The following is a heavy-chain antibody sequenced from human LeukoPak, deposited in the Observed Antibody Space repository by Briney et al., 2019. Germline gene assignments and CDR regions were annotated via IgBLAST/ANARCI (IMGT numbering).Heavy chain of an antibody. CDR3: ARDTRLMYYFDF. CDR1: GFTFSSYA. J-gene: IGHJ4*02. CDR2: ISGSGGST. D-gene: IGHD2-2*01. V-gene: IGHV3-23*01. Sequence: GRSLRLSCAASGFTFSSYAMSWVRQAPGKGLEWVSAISGSGGSTYYADSVKGRFTISRDNSKNTLYLQMNSLRAEDTAVYYCARDTRLMYYFDFWGQGALVTVSS.